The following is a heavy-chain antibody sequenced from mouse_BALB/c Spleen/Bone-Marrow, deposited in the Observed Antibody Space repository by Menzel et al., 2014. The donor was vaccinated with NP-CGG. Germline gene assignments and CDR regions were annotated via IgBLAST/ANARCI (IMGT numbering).Heavy chain of an antibody. J-gene: IGHJ2*01. V-gene: IGHV3-8*02. CDR2: INYSGGT. Sequence: EVQLQQSGPSLVKPSQTLSLPCSVTGDSITSGYWNWIRKFPGNKLEYMGYINYSGGTYYNPSLKSRISITRDTSKNQYYLQLNSVTTEDTATYYCVRDYYGPWGQGTTLTVSS. D-gene: IGHD1-2*01. CDR1: GDSITSGY. CDR3: VRDYYGP.